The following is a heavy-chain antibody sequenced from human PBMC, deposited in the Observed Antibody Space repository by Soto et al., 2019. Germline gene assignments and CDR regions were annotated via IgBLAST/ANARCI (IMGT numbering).Heavy chain of an antibody. D-gene: IGHD6-13*01. V-gene: IGHV3-15*07. CDR3: ITDATTDNTNWYIP. CDR2: IKSKTAGGTT. CDR1: GFTFTNAW. Sequence: GWSLRLSCAASGFTFTNAWMNWVRQAPGKGLEWVGLIKSKTAGGTTDYAAPVKDRFTISRDDSIHTLYLQMNTLKIEDTAVYYCITDATTDNTNWYIPWGQGTLGTVSS. J-gene: IGHJ5*02.